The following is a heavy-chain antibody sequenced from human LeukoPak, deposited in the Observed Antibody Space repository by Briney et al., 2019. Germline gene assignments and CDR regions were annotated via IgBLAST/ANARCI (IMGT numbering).Heavy chain of an antibody. CDR1: GYTFTGYY. Sequence: ASVKVSCKASGYTFTGYYMHWVRQAPGQGLEWMGWINPNSGGTNYAQKFQGRVTMTRDTSISTAYMELSRLRSDDTAVYYCAGGSYYYDSSGYSGPRYWGQGTLVTVSS. V-gene: IGHV1-2*02. J-gene: IGHJ4*02. CDR3: AGGSYYYDSSGYSGPRY. D-gene: IGHD3-22*01. CDR2: INPNSGGT.